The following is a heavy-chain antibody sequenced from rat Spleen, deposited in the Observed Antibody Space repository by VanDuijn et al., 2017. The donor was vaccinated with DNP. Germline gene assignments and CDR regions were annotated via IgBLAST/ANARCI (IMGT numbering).Heavy chain of an antibody. V-gene: IGHV5-25*01. CDR3: AKGPNYGGWSDYFDY. Sequence: EVQLVESGGGLVQPGRSMKLSCAASGFTFSNYYMAWVRQAPTKGLEWVASISSGGGNTYYRDSVKGRFTLSRDNAKITLYLQMDSLRSEDTATYYCAKGPNYGGWSDYFDYWGQGVMVTVSS. J-gene: IGHJ2*01. D-gene: IGHD1-11*01. CDR2: ISSGGGNT. CDR1: GFTFSNYY.